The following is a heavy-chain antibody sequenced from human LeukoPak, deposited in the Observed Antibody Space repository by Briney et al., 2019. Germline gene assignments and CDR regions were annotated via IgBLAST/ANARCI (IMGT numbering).Heavy chain of an antibody. Sequence: GGSLRLSCAASGFTFSRYAMSWVRQAPGKGLEWVSAISSSGGSTYYADSVRGRFAISRDKSKNTLYLQMNSLRAEDTAVYYCAKDQGELPSSYFDYWGQGTLVTVSS. J-gene: IGHJ4*02. CDR1: GFTFSRYA. CDR2: ISSSGGST. CDR3: AKDQGELPSSYFDY. V-gene: IGHV3-23*01. D-gene: IGHD1-26*01.